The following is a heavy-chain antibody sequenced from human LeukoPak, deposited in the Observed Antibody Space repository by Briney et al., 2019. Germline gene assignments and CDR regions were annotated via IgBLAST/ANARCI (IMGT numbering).Heavy chain of an antibody. V-gene: IGHV4-30-4*08. D-gene: IGHD5-18*01. CDR3: ARDRGYGPLFDY. CDR2: IYYSGST. Sequence: PSETLSLTCTVSGGSISSYYWSWIRQPPGKGLEWIGYIYYSGSTYYNPSLKSRVTISVDTSKNQFSLKLSSVTAADTAVYYCARDRGYGPLFDYWGQGTLVTVSS. J-gene: IGHJ4*02. CDR1: GGSISSYY.